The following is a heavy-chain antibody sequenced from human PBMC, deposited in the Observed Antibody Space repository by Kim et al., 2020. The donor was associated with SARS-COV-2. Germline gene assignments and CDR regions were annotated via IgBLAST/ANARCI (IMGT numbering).Heavy chain of an antibody. Sequence: MKGRFTISRDNSKNTLYLQMNGLRAEDTAVYYCARSRPNYYDSSGYSLFWGQGTLVTVSS. CDR3: ARSRPNYYDSSGYSLF. J-gene: IGHJ4*02. D-gene: IGHD3-22*01. V-gene: IGHV3-66*01.